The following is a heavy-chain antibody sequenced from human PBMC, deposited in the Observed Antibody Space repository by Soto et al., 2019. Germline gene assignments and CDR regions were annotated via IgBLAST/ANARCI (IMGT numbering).Heavy chain of an antibody. CDR3: ARGTWIVRGFVPDAFDI. CDR1: GFTVSSHY. V-gene: IGHV3-66*01. J-gene: IGHJ3*02. CDR2: IYNSGTS. D-gene: IGHD3-10*02. Sequence: EVQLVESGGGLVQPGGSLRLSCAASGFTVSSHYINWVRQAPGKGLDWVSVIYNSGTSFYADSVKGRFTVSRDTAKHSVFLQMSSLRAEDTAVYFSARGTWIVRGFVPDAFDIWGQGTKVTVSS.